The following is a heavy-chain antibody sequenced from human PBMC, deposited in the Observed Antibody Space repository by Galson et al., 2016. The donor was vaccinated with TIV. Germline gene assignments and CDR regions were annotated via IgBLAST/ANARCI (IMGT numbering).Heavy chain of an antibody. Sequence: SETLSLTCAVYGGSLSGYSWSWIRQSPGKGMEWIGEINHRGITNYNPSLKSRVAISVDTSKNQFSLKVRSVTAADTAVYYCARYSNDEGDAYGFAYWGQSTLVTVSS. D-gene: IGHD1-1*01. CDR2: INHRGIT. J-gene: IGHJ4*02. CDR1: GGSLSGYS. V-gene: IGHV4-34*01. CDR3: ARYSNDEGDAYGFAY.